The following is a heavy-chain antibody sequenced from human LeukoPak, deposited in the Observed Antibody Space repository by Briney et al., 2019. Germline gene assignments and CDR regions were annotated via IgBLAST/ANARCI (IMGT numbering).Heavy chain of an antibody. V-gene: IGHV3-53*01. CDR2: IYSGGST. Sequence: PGGSLRLSCAASGFTVSSNYMSWVRQAPGKGLEWVSVIYSGGSTCYADSVKGRFTISRHNSKNTLYLQMNSLRAEDTAVYYCAKDSNSNYLGPLGYWGQGTLVTVSS. D-gene: IGHD4-11*01. CDR1: GFTVSSNY. J-gene: IGHJ4*02. CDR3: AKDSNSNYLGPLGY.